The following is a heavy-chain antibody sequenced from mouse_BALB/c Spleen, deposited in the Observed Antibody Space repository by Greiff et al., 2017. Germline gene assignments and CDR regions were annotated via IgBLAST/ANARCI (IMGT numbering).Heavy chain of an antibody. CDR2: IDPANGNT. CDR3: ATGVYAMDY. CDR1: GFNIKDTY. Sequence: DVKLVESGAELVKPGASVKLSCTASGFNIKDTYMHWVKQRPEQGLEWIGRIDPANGNTKYDPKFQGKATITADTSSNTAYLQLSSLTSEDTAVYYCATGVYAMDYWGQGTSVTVSS. J-gene: IGHJ4*01. V-gene: IGHV14-3*02.